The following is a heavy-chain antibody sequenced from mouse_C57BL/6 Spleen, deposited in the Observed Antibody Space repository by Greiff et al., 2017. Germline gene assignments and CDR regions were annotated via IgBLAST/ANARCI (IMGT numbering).Heavy chain of an antibody. CDR1: GYTFTSYW. CDR3: ARGVVDWYFDV. CDR2: IDPSDSYT. D-gene: IGHD1-1*01. V-gene: IGHV1-50*01. Sequence: VQLQQPGAELVKPGASVKLSCKASGYTFTSYWMQWVKQRPGQGLEWIGEIDPSDSYTNYNQKFKGKATLTVDTSSSTAYMQLSSLTSEDSAVYYCARGVVDWYFDVWGTGTTVTVSS. J-gene: IGHJ1*03.